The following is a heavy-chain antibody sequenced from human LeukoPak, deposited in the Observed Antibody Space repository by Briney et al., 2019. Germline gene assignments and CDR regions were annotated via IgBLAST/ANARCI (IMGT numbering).Heavy chain of an antibody. D-gene: IGHD1-26*01. CDR3: ASSGSYRFDY. V-gene: IGHV3-48*02. Sequence: GGSLRLSCAASGFTFSSYSMNWVRQAPGKGLEWVSHITASGSAMFYADSVKGRFTISRDNAKNSLYLQMNSLRDEDTAVYYCASSGSYRFDYWGQGTLVTVSS. J-gene: IGHJ4*02. CDR1: GFTFSSYS. CDR2: ITASGSAM.